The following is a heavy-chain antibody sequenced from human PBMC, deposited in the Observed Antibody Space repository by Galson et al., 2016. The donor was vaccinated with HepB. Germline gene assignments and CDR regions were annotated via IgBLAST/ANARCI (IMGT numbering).Heavy chain of an antibody. D-gene: IGHD3-10*01. CDR1: GGTFRSYV. CDR2: KKSIFDEV. Sequence: SGGTFRSYVISWVRQASGQGLEWMGGKKSIFDEVRYAQKFQGRLKIIADESTSTVYMELSSLRSDDTAVYYCARHDYGSGTMYNWGRGTLVTVSS. V-gene: IGHV1-69*01. CDR3: ARHDYGSGTMYN. J-gene: IGHJ4*02.